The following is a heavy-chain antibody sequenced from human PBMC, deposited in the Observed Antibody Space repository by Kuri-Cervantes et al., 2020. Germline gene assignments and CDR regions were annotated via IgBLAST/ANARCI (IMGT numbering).Heavy chain of an antibody. V-gene: IGHV4-59*12. CDR1: GSFISTYY. J-gene: IGHJ3*02. CDR3: ARLLLAHDAFYI. CDR2: VIYSRST. D-gene: IGHD3-3*01. Sequence: LRPSVTVAGSFISTYYWSWFRQPPGKGLDGSGYVIYSRSTNYTPYLKSRVTISLDTSKNQFSLKLSSVTAADTAVYYCARLLLAHDAFYIWGQGTMVTVSS.